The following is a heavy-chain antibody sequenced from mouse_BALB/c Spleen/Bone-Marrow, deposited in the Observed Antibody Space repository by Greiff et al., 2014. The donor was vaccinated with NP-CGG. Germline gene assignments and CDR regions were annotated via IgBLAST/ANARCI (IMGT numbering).Heavy chain of an antibody. J-gene: IGHJ1*01. CDR2: IYPGDGST. Sequence: QVQLQQSGPELVKPGASVKMSCKASGYTFTSYFIHGVKQRPGQGLEWIGWIYPGDGSTKYNEKFKVKTTLTADKSSSTAYMFLSSLASEDSAIYFCAYYRYDEYFDVWGAGTTVTVSS. CDR3: AYYRYDEYFDV. CDR1: GYTFTSYF. V-gene: IGHV1S56*01. D-gene: IGHD2-14*01.